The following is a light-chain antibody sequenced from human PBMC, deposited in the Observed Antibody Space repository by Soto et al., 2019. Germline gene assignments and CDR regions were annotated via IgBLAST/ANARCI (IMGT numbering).Light chain of an antibody. CDR3: QQYYNWPPVT. V-gene: IGKV3-15*01. CDR1: QSVSNN. CDR2: SAS. Sequence: ELLMTQSPATLSVSRGERATLSCRASQSVSNNLAWYQQKPGQSPRLIIHSASTRATGVPARFSGSGSGTEFTLTISSLQSEDFAVYYCQQYYNWPPVTFGQGTKVDIK. J-gene: IGKJ1*01.